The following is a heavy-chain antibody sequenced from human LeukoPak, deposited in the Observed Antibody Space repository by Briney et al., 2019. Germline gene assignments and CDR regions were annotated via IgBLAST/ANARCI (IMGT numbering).Heavy chain of an antibody. V-gene: IGHV4-61*02. CDR1: GGSISSGSYY. D-gene: IGHD7-27*01. Sequence: PSETLSLTCTVSGGSISSGSYYWSWIRQPAGKGLEWIGRIYTSGSTNYNPSLKSRVTISVDTSKNQFSLKLSSVTAADTAVYYCARNWDWGQGTLVTVSS. J-gene: IGHJ4*02. CDR2: IYTSGST. CDR3: ARNWD.